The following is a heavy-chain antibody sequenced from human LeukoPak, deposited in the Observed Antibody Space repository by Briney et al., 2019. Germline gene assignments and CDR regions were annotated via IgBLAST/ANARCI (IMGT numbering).Heavy chain of an antibody. V-gene: IGHV4-30-2*01. CDR2: IYHSGST. J-gene: IGHJ4*02. Sequence: SQTLSLTCAVSGGSISSGGYSWSWIRHPPGKGLEWIGYIYHSGSTYYNPSLKSRVTISVDRSKNQFSLKLSSVTAADTAVYYCARGYGDYVPGPFDYWGQGTLVTVSS. CDR3: ARGYGDYVPGPFDY. CDR1: GGSISSGGYS. D-gene: IGHD4-17*01.